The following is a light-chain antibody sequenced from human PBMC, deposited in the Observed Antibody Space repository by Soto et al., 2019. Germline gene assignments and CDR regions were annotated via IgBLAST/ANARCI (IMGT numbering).Light chain of an antibody. Sequence: IVMTQYPATLSVSPGERATLSCRCSQSVSSYLAWYQQKPGQAPRLLIYDASNRATGIPARFSGSGSGTDFTLTICGLGPEDFAVYYSQQRSNWPPITFRQGTRLEIK. J-gene: IGKJ5*01. CDR2: DAS. CDR1: QSVSSY. CDR3: QQRSNWPPIT. V-gene: IGKV3-11*01.